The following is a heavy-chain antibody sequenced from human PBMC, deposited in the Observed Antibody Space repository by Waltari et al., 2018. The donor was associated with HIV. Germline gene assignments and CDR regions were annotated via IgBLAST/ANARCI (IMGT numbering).Heavy chain of an antibody. D-gene: IGHD2-2*01. V-gene: IGHV1-24*01. J-gene: IGHJ4*02. CDR1: GYTLAEFT. CDR2: FDPEDAET. CDR3: ATAQICSTSSCYDY. Sequence: QVQLVQAGAEVKKPGASLQVSCKVSGYTLAEFTLHWVRQAPGKGLEWMGGFDPEDAETIYAQKFQGRVTMTEDTSTDTAYMELSSLRSEDTALYYCATAQICSTSSCYDYWGQGTLVTVSS.